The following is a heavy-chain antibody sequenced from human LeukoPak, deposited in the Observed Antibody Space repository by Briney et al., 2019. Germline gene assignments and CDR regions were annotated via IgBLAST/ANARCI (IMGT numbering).Heavy chain of an antibody. J-gene: IGHJ4*02. Sequence: GESLKISCKGSGYSFTSYWIGWVRQMPGKGLEWMGIIYPGDSDTRYSPSFQGQVTISADKSISTAYLQWSSLKASDTAMYYCARHVHYSSGWTDTVDHWGQGTLVTVSS. V-gene: IGHV5-51*01. CDR2: IYPGDSDT. D-gene: IGHD6-19*01. CDR1: GYSFTSYW. CDR3: ARHVHYSSGWTDTVDH.